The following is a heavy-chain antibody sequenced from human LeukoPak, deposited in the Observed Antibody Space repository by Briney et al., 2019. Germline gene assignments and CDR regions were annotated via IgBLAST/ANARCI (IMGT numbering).Heavy chain of an antibody. Sequence: SETLSLTCTVSGGPIYSYYWSWIRQTAGKGLEWIGRLYPGVSTNYNPSLKSRVTMSVDTSKNQFALKLSAVTAADTAVYYCARLKFYDSTGYSPGHYMDVWGQRDHGHRLL. CDR2: LYPGVST. D-gene: IGHD3-22*01. V-gene: IGHV4-4*07. J-gene: IGHJ6*03. CDR1: GGPIYSYY. CDR3: ARLKFYDSTGYSPGHYMDV.